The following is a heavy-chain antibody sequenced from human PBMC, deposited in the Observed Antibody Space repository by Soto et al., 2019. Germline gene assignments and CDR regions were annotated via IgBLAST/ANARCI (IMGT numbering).Heavy chain of an antibody. J-gene: IGHJ6*02. CDR2: INHSGST. V-gene: IGHV4-34*01. CDR1: GGSFSGYC. CDR3: EWGKGYYYYGMDV. D-gene: IGHD2-8*01. Sequence: PSETLSLTCAVYGGSFSGYCWSWIRQPPGKGLEWIGEINHSGSTNYNPSLKSRVTISVDKSKNQFSLKLSSVTAADTAVYYCEWGKGYYYYGMDVWGQGTTVTVSS.